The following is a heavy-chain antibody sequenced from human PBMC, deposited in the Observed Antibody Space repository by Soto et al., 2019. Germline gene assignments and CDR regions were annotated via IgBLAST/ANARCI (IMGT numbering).Heavy chain of an antibody. D-gene: IGHD4-17*01. CDR1: GGSFSGYY. CDR3: ARRRYGDYAYYYYYMDV. CDR2: INHSGST. J-gene: IGHJ6*03. V-gene: IGHV4-34*01. Sequence: SETLSLTCAVYGGSFSGYYWSWIRQPPGKGLEWIGEINHSGSTNYNPSLKSRVTISVDTSKNQFSLKLSSVTAADTAVYYCARRRYGDYAYYYYYMDVWGKRTTVTVSS.